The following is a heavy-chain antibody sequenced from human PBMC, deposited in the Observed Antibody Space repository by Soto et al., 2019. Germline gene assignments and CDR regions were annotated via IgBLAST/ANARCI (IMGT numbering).Heavy chain of an antibody. CDR1: RFAFSSYS. J-gene: IGHJ6*02. Sequence: QLVESGGGLVKPGGSLRVSCAASRFAFSSYSMHWVRQAPMKGLEWVASINSVASYVYYADSVEGRFTISRDNAKNSVYLQMNSLRAKDTAVYYCTRDRSSFMRGRIRGPYGGLDVWGQGTTVLVS. CDR3: TRDRSSFMRGRIRGPYGGLDV. CDR2: INSVASYV. V-gene: IGHV3-21*01. D-gene: IGHD3-10*01.